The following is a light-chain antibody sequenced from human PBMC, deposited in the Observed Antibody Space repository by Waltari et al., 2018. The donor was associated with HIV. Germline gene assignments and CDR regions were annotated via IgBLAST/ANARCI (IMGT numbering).Light chain of an antibody. Sequence: SELTQDPAVSVALGQTVSITCQGDSLRTYYATWYLQKPGQAPVLVISPIHNRPSGIPDRFSGSSSGNTASLTITGAQAEDEGDYYCNSRDRAGHHVVFGGGTKLTVL. CDR3: NSRDRAGHHVV. V-gene: IGLV3-19*01. CDR2: PIH. CDR1: SLRTYY. J-gene: IGLJ3*02.